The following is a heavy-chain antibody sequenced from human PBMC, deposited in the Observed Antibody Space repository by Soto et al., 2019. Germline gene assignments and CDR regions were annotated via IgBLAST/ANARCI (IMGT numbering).Heavy chain of an antibody. D-gene: IGHD2-15*01. Sequence: GESLKISCAASGFTFSSYAMSWVRQAPGKGLEWVSAISGSGGSTYYADSVKGRFTISRDNSKNTLYLQMNSLRAEDTAVYYCAKEQDLVAAVGYWGQGTLVTVSS. CDR1: GFTFSSYA. J-gene: IGHJ4*02. CDR2: ISGSGGST. CDR3: AKEQDLVAAVGY. V-gene: IGHV3-23*01.